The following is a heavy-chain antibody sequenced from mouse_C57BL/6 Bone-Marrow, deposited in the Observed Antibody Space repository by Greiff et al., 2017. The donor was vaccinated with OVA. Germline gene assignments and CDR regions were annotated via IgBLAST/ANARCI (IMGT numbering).Heavy chain of an antibody. J-gene: IGHJ4*01. Sequence: EVKLMESGPELVKPGASVKIPCKASGYTFTDYNMDWVKQSHGKSLEWIGDINPNNGGTIYNQKFKGKATLTVDKSSSTAYMQLSSLTSEDSAVYYCANYYGIAMDYWGQGTSVTVSS. CDR3: ANYYGIAMDY. CDR1: GYTFTDYN. D-gene: IGHD1-1*01. V-gene: IGHV1-18*01. CDR2: INPNNGGT.